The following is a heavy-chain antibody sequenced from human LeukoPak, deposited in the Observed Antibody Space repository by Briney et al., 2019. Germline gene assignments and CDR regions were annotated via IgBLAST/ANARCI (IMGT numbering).Heavy chain of an antibody. D-gene: IGHD3-10*01. CDR3: AKIYASGSYYYFDY. CDR2: IKQDGSEK. J-gene: IGHJ4*02. CDR1: GFTFSSYS. V-gene: IGHV3-7*01. Sequence: GGSLRLSCAASGFTFSSYSMNWVRQAPGKGLEWVANIKQDGSEKYYEASVKGRFTISRDNTKNLLYLQMNRLRAADTAVYYCAKIYASGSYYYFDYWGQGTPVTVSS.